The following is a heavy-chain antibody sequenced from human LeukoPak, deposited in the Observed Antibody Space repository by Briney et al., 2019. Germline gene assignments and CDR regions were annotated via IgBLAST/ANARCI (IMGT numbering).Heavy chain of an antibody. D-gene: IGHD2-2*01. J-gene: IGHJ5*02. CDR2: IRSKAYGGTT. Sequence: PGGSLRLSCTASGFTFGDYAMSWVRKAPGKGLEWVGFIRSKAYGGTTEYAASVKGRFTISRDDSKRIAYLQMNSLKTEDTAVYYCTRDLSAYCSSTSCYTWFDPWGQGTLVTVSS. V-gene: IGHV3-49*04. CDR1: GFTFGDYA. CDR3: TRDLSAYCSSTSCYTWFDP.